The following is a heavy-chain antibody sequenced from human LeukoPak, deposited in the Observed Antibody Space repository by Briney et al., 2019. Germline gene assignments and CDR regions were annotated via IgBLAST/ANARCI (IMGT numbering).Heavy chain of an antibody. CDR3: ARDWNYSSC. V-gene: IGHV3-21*01. D-gene: IGHD1-1*01. Sequence: GGSLRLSCAASGFTFSSYSMNWVCQAPGKGLEWVSSISSSSGSIYYADSVKGRSTISRDNAKNSVYLQMNSLRAEDTAVYYCARDWNYSSCWGQGTLVTVSS. CDR1: GFTFSSYS. J-gene: IGHJ4*02. CDR2: ISSSSGSI.